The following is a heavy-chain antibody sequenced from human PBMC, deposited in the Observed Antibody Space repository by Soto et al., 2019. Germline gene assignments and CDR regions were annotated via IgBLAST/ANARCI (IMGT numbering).Heavy chain of an antibody. CDR1: GYTFTSYD. J-gene: IGHJ4*02. CDR3: TLTVTAEYDH. D-gene: IGHD2-21*02. V-gene: IGHV1-8*01. CDR2: MNPNSGNT. Sequence: ASVKVSCKASGYTFTSYDINWVRQATGQGLEWMGWMNPNSGNTGYAQKFQGRVTMTRNTSMSTAYMDLSSLRPDDTAVYYCTLTVTAEYDHWGQATLVTVSS.